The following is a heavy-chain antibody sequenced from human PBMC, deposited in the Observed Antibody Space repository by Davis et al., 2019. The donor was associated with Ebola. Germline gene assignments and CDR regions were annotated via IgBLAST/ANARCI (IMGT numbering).Heavy chain of an antibody. CDR1: GGSFSGYY. CDR2: INHSGST. D-gene: IGHD2-2*01. V-gene: IGHV4-34*01. CDR3: ARIVRYCSSTSCPTVWGYMDV. J-gene: IGHJ6*03. Sequence: PSETLSLTCAVYGGSFSGYYWSWIRQPPGKGLEWIGEINHSGSTNYNPSLKSRVTISVDTSKNQFSLKLSSVTAADTAVYYCARIVRYCSSTSCPTVWGYMDVWGKGTTVTVSS.